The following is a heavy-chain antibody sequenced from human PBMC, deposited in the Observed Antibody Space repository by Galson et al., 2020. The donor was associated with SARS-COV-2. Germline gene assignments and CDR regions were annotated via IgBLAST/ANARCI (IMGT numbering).Heavy chain of an antibody. CDR2: ISHSGGT. CDR1: GTSNSSGSYS. Sequence: SETLSLTCAVSGTSNSSGSYSWNWIRQPPGKGLEWIGYISHSGGTYYNPSLKSRVTISGDRSKNQFSLRLSSVTAADTAVYYCARLHYGEYAPEAFDIWGPGTRVTVAS. V-gene: IGHV4-30-2*01. CDR3: ARLHYGEYAPEAFDI. D-gene: IGHD4-17*01. J-gene: IGHJ3*02.